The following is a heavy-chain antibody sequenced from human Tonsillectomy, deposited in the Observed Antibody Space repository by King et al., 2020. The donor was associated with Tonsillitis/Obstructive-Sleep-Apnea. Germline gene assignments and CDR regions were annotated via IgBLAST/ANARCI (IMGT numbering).Heavy chain of an antibody. D-gene: IGHD1-26*01. CDR3: ATSRGPVGATAPHAFDI. Sequence: QLVQSGAEVKKPGASVKVSCMASGYTFTGYYMHWVRQAPGQGLEWMGWINPDSGGTNYAQKFQGWGTMTRDTSISTAYMELSRLRSDDTAVYYCATSRGPVGATAPHAFDIWGQGTMVTVSS. CDR2: INPDSGGT. V-gene: IGHV1-2*04. CDR1: GYTFTGYY. J-gene: IGHJ3*02.